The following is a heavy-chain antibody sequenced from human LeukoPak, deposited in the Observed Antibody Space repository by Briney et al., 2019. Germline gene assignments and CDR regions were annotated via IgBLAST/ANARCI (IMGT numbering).Heavy chain of an antibody. Sequence: PGRSLRLSCAASGFTFDDYAMHWVRQAPGKGLVWVSRINSDGSSTTYADSVKGRFTISRDNAKNTLYLQMNSLRAEDTAVYYCAPEDYCSGGSCYEGANWFDPWGQGTLVTVSS. V-gene: IGHV3-74*01. CDR3: APEDYCSGGSCYEGANWFDP. CDR1: GFTFDDYA. CDR2: INSDGSST. J-gene: IGHJ5*02. D-gene: IGHD2-15*01.